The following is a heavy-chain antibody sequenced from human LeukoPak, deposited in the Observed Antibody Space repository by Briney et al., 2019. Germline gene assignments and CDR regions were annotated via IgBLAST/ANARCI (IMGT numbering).Heavy chain of an antibody. Sequence: ASVKVSCKASGYTFTSYGISWVRQAPGRGLEWMGWISAYNGNTNYAQKLQGRVTMTTDTSTSTAYMELRSLRSDDTAVYYCARSIAVAGTKLGYFDYWGQGTLVTVSS. V-gene: IGHV1-18*01. D-gene: IGHD6-19*01. CDR3: ARSIAVAGTKLGYFDY. CDR2: ISAYNGNT. CDR1: GYTFTSYG. J-gene: IGHJ4*02.